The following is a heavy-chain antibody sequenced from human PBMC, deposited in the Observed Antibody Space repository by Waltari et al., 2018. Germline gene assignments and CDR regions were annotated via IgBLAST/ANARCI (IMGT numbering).Heavy chain of an antibody. CDR3: ARDSWNNIWHRDY. CDR1: GFTFGSYA. V-gene: IGHV3-23*01. Sequence: EVQLLESGGDLVQPGESLRLSCAASGFTFGSYAMSWVRKAPGRGLEWVSTINGGGSTTFYAGSVKGRFTVSRDNSKNTLYLQINSLRVDDTAVYYCARDSWNNIWHRDYWGQGTLVTVSS. J-gene: IGHJ4*02. CDR2: INGGGSTT. D-gene: IGHD1-1*01.